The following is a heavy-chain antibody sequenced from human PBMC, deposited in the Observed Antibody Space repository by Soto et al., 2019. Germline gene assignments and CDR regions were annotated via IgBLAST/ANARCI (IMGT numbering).Heavy chain of an antibody. CDR1: GYTFSRYG. D-gene: IGHD2-8*01. J-gene: IGHJ6*02. CDR2: VSGYNGDT. Sequence: QGQLVQSGPEVKKPGASVKVSCKASGYTFSRYGISWVRQSPGQGLEWMGWVSGYNGDTKYAPKVQGRVTMNIDTPTYTAQMELRSLTSDDTAKYYCAKNGQPPYYYYGTDVWGQGTTVTVSS. CDR3: AKNGQPPYYYYGTDV. V-gene: IGHV1-18*01.